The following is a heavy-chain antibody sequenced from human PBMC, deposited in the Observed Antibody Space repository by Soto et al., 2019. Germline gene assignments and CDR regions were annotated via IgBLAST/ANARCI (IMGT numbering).Heavy chain of an antibody. J-gene: IGHJ1*01. Sequence: EVQLVESGGGLIQPGGSLRLSCAASGFTVSSNYMSWVRQAPGKGLEWVLVIYSGGSTYYADSVKGRFTISRDNSKNTLYLQMNSLRAEDTAVYYCARDRVESGYPEYFQHCGQGTLVTVSS. CDR1: GFTVSSNY. D-gene: IGHD3-22*01. V-gene: IGHV3-53*01. CDR2: IYSGGST. CDR3: ARDRVESGYPEYFQH.